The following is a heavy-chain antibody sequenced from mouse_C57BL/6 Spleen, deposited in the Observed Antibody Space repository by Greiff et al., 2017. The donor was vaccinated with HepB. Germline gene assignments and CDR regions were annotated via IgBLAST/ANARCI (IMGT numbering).Heavy chain of an antibody. CDR1: GYAFSSSW. CDR3: ARWGYDYDWYFDV. V-gene: IGHV1-82*01. CDR2: IYPGDGDT. J-gene: IGHJ1*03. D-gene: IGHD2-4*01. Sequence: VQLQQSGPELVKPGASVKISCKASGYAFSSSWMNWVKQRPGKGLEWIGRIYPGDGDTNYNGKFKGKATLTADKSSSTAYMQLSSLTSEDSAVDFCARWGYDYDWYFDVWGTGTTVTVSS.